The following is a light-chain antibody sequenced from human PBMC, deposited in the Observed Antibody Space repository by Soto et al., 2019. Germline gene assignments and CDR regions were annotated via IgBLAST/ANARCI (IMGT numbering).Light chain of an antibody. J-gene: IGKJ5*01. V-gene: IGKV3-11*01. CDR2: GAF. CDR3: QQRNVWPPVT. CDR1: PSFTNF. Sequence: EIVLTQSPATLSLSPGERATLSCRASPSFTNFLAWYQQKPGQAPTLLIYGAFNRATGIPARFSGRGSGTDFTLTISSLEPEDSAVYYCQQRNVWPPVTFGQGTRLEIK.